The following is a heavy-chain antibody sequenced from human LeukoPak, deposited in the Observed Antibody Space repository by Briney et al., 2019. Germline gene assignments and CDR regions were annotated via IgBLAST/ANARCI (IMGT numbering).Heavy chain of an antibody. Sequence: GGSLRLSCAASGFTFSSYAMSWVRQAPGKGLEWVSAISGSGGSTYYADSVKGRFTTSRDNSKNTLYLQMNSLRAEDTAVYYCAENRQWRLGYFDYWGLGTLVTVSS. CDR1: GFTFSSYA. CDR2: ISGSGGST. V-gene: IGHV3-23*01. J-gene: IGHJ4*02. CDR3: AENRQWRLGYFDY. D-gene: IGHD6-19*01.